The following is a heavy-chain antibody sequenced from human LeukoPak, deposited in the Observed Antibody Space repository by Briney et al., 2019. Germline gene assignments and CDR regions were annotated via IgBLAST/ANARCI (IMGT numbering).Heavy chain of an antibody. CDR3: ARGRVVVVPAATDNWFDP. D-gene: IGHD2-2*01. V-gene: IGHV1-2*02. J-gene: IGHJ5*02. CDR1: GYTFTGYY. CDR2: INPNSGGT. Sequence: ASVKVSCTASGYTFTGYYMHWVRQAPGQGLEWMGWINPNSGGTNYAQKFQGRVTMTRDTSISTAYMELSRLRSDDTAVYYCARGRVVVVPAATDNWFDPWGQGTLVTVSS.